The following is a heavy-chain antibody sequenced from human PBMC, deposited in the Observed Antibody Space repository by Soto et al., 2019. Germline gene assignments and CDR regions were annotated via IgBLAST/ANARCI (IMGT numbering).Heavy chain of an antibody. V-gene: IGHV4-30-4*01. D-gene: IGHD6-13*01. CDR1: GGSISSGDYY. J-gene: IGHJ3*02. CDR2: IYYSGST. Sequence: QVQLQESGPGLVKPSQTLSLTCTVSGGSISSGDYYWSWIRQPPGKGLEWIGYIYYSGSTYYNPSLKSRVTISVDTSKNQFSLKLSYVTAADTAVYYWSIAAAGDPDAFDIWGQGTMVTVSS. CDR3: SIAAAGDPDAFDI.